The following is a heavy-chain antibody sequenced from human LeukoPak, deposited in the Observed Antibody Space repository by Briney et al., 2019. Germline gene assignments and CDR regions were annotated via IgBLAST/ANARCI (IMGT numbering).Heavy chain of an antibody. CDR2: INPNSGGT. CDR1: GYTFTGYY. J-gene: IGHJ3*02. V-gene: IGHV1-2*02. D-gene: IGHD3-22*01. CDR3: ARPYDSSGYPDAFDI. Sequence: ASVKVSCKASGYTFTGYYMHWVRQAPGQGLEWMGWINPNSGGTNYAQRLQGRVTMTIDTSTSTAYMELRSLRSDDTAVYYCARPYDSSGYPDAFDIWGQGTMVTVSS.